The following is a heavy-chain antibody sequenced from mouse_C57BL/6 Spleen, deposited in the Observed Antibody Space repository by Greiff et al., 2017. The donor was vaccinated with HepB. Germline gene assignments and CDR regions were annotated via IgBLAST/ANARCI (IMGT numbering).Heavy chain of an antibody. V-gene: IGHV1-64*01. CDR1: GYTFTSYW. J-gene: IGHJ4*01. Sequence: QVQLQQPGAELVKPGASVKLSCKASGYTFTSYWMHWVKQRPGQGLEWIGLIDPNSGSTNYNEKFKSKATLTVDKSSSTAYMQLSSLTSEDSAVYYCAREELSHSYAMDYWGQGTSVTVSS. CDR3: AREELSHSYAMDY. D-gene: IGHD3-2*02. CDR2: IDPNSGST.